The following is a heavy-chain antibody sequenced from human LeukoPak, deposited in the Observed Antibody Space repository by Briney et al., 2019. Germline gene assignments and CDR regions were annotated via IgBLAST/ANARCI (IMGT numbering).Heavy chain of an antibody. CDR2: IVVGSGNT. J-gene: IGHJ4*02. Sequence: ASVKVSCKASGFTFTSSAMQGVRQARGQRLEWIGWIVVGSGNTNYAQKFQERVTITRDMSTSTAYMELSSLRSEDTAVYYCAAGDFRFLEWSYYFDYWRQGTLVTVSS. CDR3: AAGDFRFLEWSYYFDY. D-gene: IGHD3-3*01. V-gene: IGHV1-58*02. CDR1: GFTFTSSA.